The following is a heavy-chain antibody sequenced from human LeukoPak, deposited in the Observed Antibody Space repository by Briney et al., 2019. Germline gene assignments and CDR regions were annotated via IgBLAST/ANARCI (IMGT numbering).Heavy chain of an antibody. CDR1: GGSISSSSYY. J-gene: IGHJ6*03. D-gene: IGHD1-1*01. CDR2: IYYSGST. Sequence: PSETLSLTCTVSGGSISSSSYYWGWIRQPPGKGLEWIGSIYYSGSTYYNPSLKSRVTISVDTSKNQFSLKLSSVTAADTAVYYCARTPYYYSYMDVWGKGTTVTVSS. CDR3: ARTPYYYSYMDV. V-gene: IGHV4-39*01.